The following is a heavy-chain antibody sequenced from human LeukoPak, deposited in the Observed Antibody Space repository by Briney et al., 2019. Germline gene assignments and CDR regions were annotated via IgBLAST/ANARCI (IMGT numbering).Heavy chain of an antibody. D-gene: IGHD2-2*01. J-gene: IGHJ4*02. CDR3: AREYHYYFDY. Sequence: GGSLRLSCAASGFTVSSSYMSWVRQAPGKGLEWVSVIYSGGSTYYADSVKGRFTISRDNSKNSLYLQMNTLRAEDTAIYYCAREYHYYFDYWGQGTLVTVSS. CDR1: GFTVSSSY. V-gene: IGHV3-53*01. CDR2: IYSGGST.